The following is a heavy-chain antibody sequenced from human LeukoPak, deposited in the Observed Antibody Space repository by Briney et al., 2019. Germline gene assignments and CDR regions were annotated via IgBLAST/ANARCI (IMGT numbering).Heavy chain of an antibody. J-gene: IGHJ4*02. V-gene: IGHV3-23*01. CDR3: AKDGGSYQFDY. CDR2: ISGSGGST. Sequence: GGSLRLSCAASGFTFSNYGISWVRQAPGKGLEWVSAISGSGGSTYYADSVKGRFTISRDNSKNTLYLQMNSLRVEDTAVYFCAKDGGSYQFDYWGQGTLVTVSS. CDR1: GFTFSNYG. D-gene: IGHD1-26*01.